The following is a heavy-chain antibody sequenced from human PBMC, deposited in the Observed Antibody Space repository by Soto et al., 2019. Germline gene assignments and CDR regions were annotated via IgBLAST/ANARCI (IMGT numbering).Heavy chain of an antibody. CDR3: TTDSDYGDYVDY. CDR2: IRSKAYGGTT. CDR1: GFTFGDYA. V-gene: IGHV3-49*03. J-gene: IGHJ4*02. D-gene: IGHD4-17*01. Sequence: GGSLRLSCTASGFTFGDYAMSWFRQAPGKGLEWVGFIRSKAYGGTTDYAASVKGRITISRDDSKSVAYLQMNSLKTEDTAVYYCTTDSDYGDYVDYWGQGTLVTVSS.